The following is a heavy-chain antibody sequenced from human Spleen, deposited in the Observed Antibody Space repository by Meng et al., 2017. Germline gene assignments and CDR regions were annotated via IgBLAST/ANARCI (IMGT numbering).Heavy chain of an antibody. CDR2: INHSGST. Sequence: GSLRLSCAVYGGSFSGYYWSWIRQPPGKGLEWIGEINHSGSTNYNPSLKSRVTISVDTSKNQFSLKLSSVTAADTAVYYCARGPYSSSWDTNYYYYGMDVWGQGTTVTVSS. D-gene: IGHD6-13*01. J-gene: IGHJ6*02. CDR1: GGSFSGYY. CDR3: ARGPYSSSWDTNYYYYGMDV. V-gene: IGHV4-34*01.